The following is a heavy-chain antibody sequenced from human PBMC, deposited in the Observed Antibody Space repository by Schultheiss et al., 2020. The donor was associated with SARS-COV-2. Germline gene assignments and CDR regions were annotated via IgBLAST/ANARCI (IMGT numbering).Heavy chain of an antibody. CDR3: AKGRRGAWYSALDY. J-gene: IGHJ4*02. Sequence: GGYRRRSCAASGFTFSSHAMSWVRQAPGKGLEWVAVIWYDGSNKYYADSVKGRFTISRDNSKNTLYLQMNSLRAEDTAVYYCAKGRRGAWYSALDYWGQGILVTVSS. V-gene: IGHV3-33*06. CDR1: GFTFSSHA. D-gene: IGHD2-15*01. CDR2: IWYDGSNK.